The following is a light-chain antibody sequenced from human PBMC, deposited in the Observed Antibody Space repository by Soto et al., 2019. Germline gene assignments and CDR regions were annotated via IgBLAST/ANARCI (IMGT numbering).Light chain of an antibody. V-gene: IGKV3-15*01. Sequence: EIVMTQSPVTLSVSPGEGATLSCRASQSVSSSLAWYQQKPGQAPRLLIYGASTRATGIPARFSGSGSGAEFTLTISGLQSEDFAVYYCQQYSIWRTFGQGTKVDIK. J-gene: IGKJ1*01. CDR2: GAS. CDR3: QQYSIWRT. CDR1: QSVSSS.